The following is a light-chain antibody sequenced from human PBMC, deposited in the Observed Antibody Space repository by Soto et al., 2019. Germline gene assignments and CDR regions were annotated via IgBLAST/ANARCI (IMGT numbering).Light chain of an antibody. CDR1: QSISSW. CDR2: DAS. J-gene: IGKJ5*01. CDR3: MRSVQPPIT. V-gene: IGKV1-5*01. Sequence: DIQMTQSPSTLSASVGDRVTITCRASQSISSWLAWYQQKPGKAPKLLIYDASSLESGVPSRFSGSGSGTDFTLKISRVEAEDVGVYYCMRSVQPPITFGQGTRLEIK.